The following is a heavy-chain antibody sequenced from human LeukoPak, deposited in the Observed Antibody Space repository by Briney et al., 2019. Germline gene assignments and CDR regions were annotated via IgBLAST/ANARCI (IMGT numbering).Heavy chain of an antibody. CDR2: INHSGST. J-gene: IGHJ3*02. D-gene: IGHD6-13*01. CDR1: GGSFSGYY. Sequence: PSETLSLTCAVYGGSFSGYYWSWIRQPPGKGLEWIGEINHSGSTNYNPSLKSRVTISVDTSKNQFSLKLSSVTAADTAVYYCARGVGSSGQDAFDIWGRGTMVTVSS. V-gene: IGHV4-34*01. CDR3: ARGVGSSGQDAFDI.